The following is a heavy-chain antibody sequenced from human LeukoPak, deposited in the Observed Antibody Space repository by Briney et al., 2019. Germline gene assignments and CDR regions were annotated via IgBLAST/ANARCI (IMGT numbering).Heavy chain of an antibody. D-gene: IGHD1-26*01. CDR3: ARSSGSYFVFDY. J-gene: IGHJ4*02. CDR2: IYYSGST. V-gene: IGHV4-39*01. CDR1: GGSISSSSYY. Sequence: SETLSLTCTVSGGSISSSSYYWGWIRQPPGQGLEWIGSIYYSGSTYYNPSLKSRVTISVDTSKNQFSLKLSSVTAADTAVYYCARSSGSYFVFDYWGQGTLVTVSS.